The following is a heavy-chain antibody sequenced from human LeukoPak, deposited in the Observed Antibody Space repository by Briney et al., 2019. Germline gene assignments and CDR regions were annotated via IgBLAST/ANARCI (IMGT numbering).Heavy chain of an antibody. D-gene: IGHD5-12*01. V-gene: IGHV3-9*01. Sequence: GRSLRLSCAASGFTFDDYAMHWVRQAPGKGLEWVSGSSWNSGSIGYADSVKGRFTISRDNAKNSLYLQMNSLRAEDTAVYYCAIPRSGYDLVLDYWGQGTLVTVSS. CDR1: GFTFDDYA. CDR3: AIPRSGYDLVLDY. CDR2: SSWNSGSI. J-gene: IGHJ4*02.